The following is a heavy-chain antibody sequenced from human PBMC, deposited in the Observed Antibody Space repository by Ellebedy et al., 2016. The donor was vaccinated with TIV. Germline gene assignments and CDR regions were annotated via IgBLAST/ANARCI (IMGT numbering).Heavy chain of an antibody. CDR2: ISSDSTYE. J-gene: IGHJ4*02. CDR1: GFTFSSYS. Sequence: GESLKISCAASGFTFSSYSMNWVRQAPGKGLEWVSSISSDSTYEYYADSVKGRVTISRDNSKNTLYLQMNSLRAEDKAVVYCANLDSSSWYMGYYFDYWGQGTLVTVSS. D-gene: IGHD6-13*01. V-gene: IGHV3-21*01. CDR3: ANLDSSSWYMGYYFDY.